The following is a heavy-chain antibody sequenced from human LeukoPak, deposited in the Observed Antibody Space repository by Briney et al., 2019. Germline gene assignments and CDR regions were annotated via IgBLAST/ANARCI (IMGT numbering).Heavy chain of an antibody. V-gene: IGHV3-74*01. CDR1: GFTFSIYC. CDR2: ISGDGSST. CDR3: TSGYASGSPDY. J-gene: IGHJ4*02. D-gene: IGHD3-10*01. Sequence: PVRSLRPSCAASGFTFSIYCMHSVRQTPARRLLWVSRISGDGSSTSYADSVKGRFTISGDNAKNTLFLQMNSLRVDDTAVYYCTSGYASGSPDYWGQGTLVTVSS.